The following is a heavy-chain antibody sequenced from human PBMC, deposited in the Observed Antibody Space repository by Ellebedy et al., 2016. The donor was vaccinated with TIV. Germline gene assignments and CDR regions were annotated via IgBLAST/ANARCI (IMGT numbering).Heavy chain of an antibody. V-gene: IGHV3-7*04. CDR3: ARDTVEVPSGDAFDL. Sequence: GESLKISCGAYGFTFNRFWMAWLRQAPGKRLEYVAHIKYDEIEKYHLDSVKGRFTISRDNARNSLYLQMNRLRVDDTAIYYCARDTVEVPSGDAFDLWGQGTVVTVSS. CDR1: GFTFNRFW. CDR2: IKYDEIEK. J-gene: IGHJ3*01. D-gene: IGHD2-2*01.